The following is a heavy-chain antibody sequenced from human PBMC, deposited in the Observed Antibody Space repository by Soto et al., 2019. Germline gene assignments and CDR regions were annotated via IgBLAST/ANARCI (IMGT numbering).Heavy chain of an antibody. CDR2: ISYDGSNK. V-gene: IGHV3-30*18. J-gene: IGHJ4*02. Sequence: QVQLVESGGRVVQPGRSLRLSCAASGFTFNSYGMHWVRQAPCKGLEWVAVISYDGSNKYYADSVKGRFTISRDNSKNTLYLQMNSLRAEDTAVYYCAKERGYSSSWNYFDYWGQGTLVTVSS. CDR3: AKERGYSSSWNYFDY. CDR1: GFTFNSYG. D-gene: IGHD6-13*01.